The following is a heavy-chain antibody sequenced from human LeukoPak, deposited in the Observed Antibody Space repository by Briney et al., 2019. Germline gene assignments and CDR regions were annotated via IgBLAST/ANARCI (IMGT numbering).Heavy chain of an antibody. Sequence: QPGGSLRLSCAASGFTFSSYGMHWVRQAPGKGLEWVAFIRYDGSNKYYADSVKGRFTISRDNSKNTLYLQMNSLRAEDTAVYYCAKDREKYYYDSSGYYRNWFDPWGQGTLVTVSS. CDR2: IRYDGSNK. J-gene: IGHJ5*02. CDR1: GFTFSSYG. D-gene: IGHD3-22*01. CDR3: AKDREKYYYDSSGYYRNWFDP. V-gene: IGHV3-30*02.